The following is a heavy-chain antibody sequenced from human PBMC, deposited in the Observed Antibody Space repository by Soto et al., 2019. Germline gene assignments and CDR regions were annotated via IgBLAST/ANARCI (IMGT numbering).Heavy chain of an antibody. J-gene: IGHJ3*02. CDR3: ARQQWLVLNAFDI. D-gene: IGHD6-19*01. V-gene: IGHV4-59*01. CDR1: GGSISSYY. Sequence: QVQLQESGPGLVKPSETLSLTCTVSGGSISSYYWSWIRQPPGQGLEWIGYIYYSGSTNYNPSLKSRVTISVDTSKNQFSLKLSSVTAADTAVYYCARQQWLVLNAFDIWGQGTMVTVSS. CDR2: IYYSGST.